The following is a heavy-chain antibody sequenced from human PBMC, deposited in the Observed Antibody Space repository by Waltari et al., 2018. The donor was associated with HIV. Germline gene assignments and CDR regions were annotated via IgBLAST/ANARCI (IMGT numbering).Heavy chain of an antibody. J-gene: IGHJ4*02. CDR2: IYHSGST. D-gene: IGHD3-16*02. CDR3: ASAFIEYFDY. CDR1: GYSLRSGYS. V-gene: IGHV4-38-2*01. Sequence: QVQLQESGPGLVKPSATLSLTCAVSGYSLRSGYSLGWIWQPPGKGLEWIGSIYHSGSTYYNPSLKRRVTISVDTSKNQFSLKLSSVTAADTAVYYCASAFIEYFDYWGQGTLVTVSS.